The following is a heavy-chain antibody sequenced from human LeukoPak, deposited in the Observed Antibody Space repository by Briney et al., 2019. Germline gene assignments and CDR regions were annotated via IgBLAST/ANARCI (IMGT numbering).Heavy chain of an antibody. J-gene: IGHJ4*02. CDR1: GFAFSSYG. CDR3: ARWYYYETSGLYYGSFDY. Sequence: GGTLRLSCAASGFAFSSYGMSWVRQAPGKGLQWVSVIIGSGSSTYYADSVKGRFTISRDNSRNTLYLQMNSLRAEDTAVYYCARWYYYETSGLYYGSFDYWGQGTLVTVSS. CDR2: IIGSGSST. V-gene: IGHV3-23*01. D-gene: IGHD3-22*01.